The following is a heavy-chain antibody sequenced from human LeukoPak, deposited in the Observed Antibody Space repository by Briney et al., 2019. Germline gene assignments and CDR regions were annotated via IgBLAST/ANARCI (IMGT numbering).Heavy chain of an antibody. CDR2: ISSSSSYI. V-gene: IGHV3-21*01. CDR1: GFTFSSYS. D-gene: IGHD4-23*01. CDR3: ARVLSTTVVTPGFDY. J-gene: IGHJ4*02. Sequence: GGSLRLSCAASGFTFSSYSMNWVRQAPGKGLEWVSSISSSSSYIYYADSVKGRFTISRDNAKNSLYLQMNSLRAEDTAMYYCARVLSTTVVTPGFDYWGQGTLVTVSS.